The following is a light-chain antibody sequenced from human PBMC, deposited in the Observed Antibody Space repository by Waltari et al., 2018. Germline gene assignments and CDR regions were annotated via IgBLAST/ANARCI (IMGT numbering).Light chain of an antibody. CDR2: DAS. V-gene: IGKV3-15*01. Sequence: EIVMTQSPATLSVSPGEAATLSCRASRAIANNLSWYQQKPGQALRLLIYDASTRATAIPARFSGSWSGTEVTLTITSLQCEDSAVYFCQQFNTGYSFGHGTKLEIK. CDR1: RAIANN. CDR3: QQFNTGYS. J-gene: IGKJ2*01.